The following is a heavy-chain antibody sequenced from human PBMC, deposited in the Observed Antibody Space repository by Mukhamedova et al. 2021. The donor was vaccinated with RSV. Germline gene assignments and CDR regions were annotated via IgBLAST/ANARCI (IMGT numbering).Heavy chain of an antibody. V-gene: IGHV4-61*02. CDR2: IHRSGSA. CDR3: ARDKPYYFDV. J-gene: IGHJ3*01. D-gene: IGHD2-21*01. Sequence: IRQSAGKGLEWLGRIHRSGSADYNPSLKSRATISVDTSKNEVSLNLRSVTAAAPAVYFCARDKPYYFDV.